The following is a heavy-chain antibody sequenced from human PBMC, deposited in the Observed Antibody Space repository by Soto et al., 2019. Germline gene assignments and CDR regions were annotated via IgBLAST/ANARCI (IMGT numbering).Heavy chain of an antibody. J-gene: IGHJ3*02. V-gene: IGHV1-69*12. CDR3: ARMSPTNSGSYYWELRGAFDI. CDR2: IIPIFGTA. CDR1: GGTFSSYA. Sequence: QVQLVQSGAEVKKPGSSVKVSCKASGGTFSSYAISWVRQAPGQGLEWMGGIIPIFGTANSAQKFQGRVTITADESTSSASMELSSLRSEDTAVYYCARMSPTNSGSYYWELRGAFDIWGQGTMVTVSS. D-gene: IGHD1-26*01.